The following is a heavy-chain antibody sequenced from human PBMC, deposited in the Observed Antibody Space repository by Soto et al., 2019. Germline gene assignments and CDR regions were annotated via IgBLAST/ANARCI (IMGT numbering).Heavy chain of an antibody. CDR3: VRDFVGPGLDY. J-gene: IGHJ4*02. D-gene: IGHD1-26*01. Sequence: GGSLRLSCATSGFNFRNFGMHWVRQAPGKGLEWVTFISFDGSIKYYPDSLRGRFTVSRDNSNNTLFLQMNSLDFEDTAIYFCVRDFVGPGLDYWGQGTLVTVYS. CDR2: ISFDGSIK. CDR1: GFNFRNFG. V-gene: IGHV3-33*05.